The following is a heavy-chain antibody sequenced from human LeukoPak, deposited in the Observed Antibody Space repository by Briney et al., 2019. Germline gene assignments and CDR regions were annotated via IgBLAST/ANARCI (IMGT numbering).Heavy chain of an antibody. D-gene: IGHD3-10*01. J-gene: IGHJ4*02. Sequence: GESLKISCQAPGYRFTSYWIGWARQMPGKGLECMGIIYPGDSDTRYSPSFQGQVTISADKSINTAYLQWSSLKASDTAMYYCARLGTYWSNYYFEYWGQGTLVTVSS. CDR1: GYRFTSYW. CDR3: ARLGTYWSNYYFEY. V-gene: IGHV5-51*01. CDR2: IYPGDSDT.